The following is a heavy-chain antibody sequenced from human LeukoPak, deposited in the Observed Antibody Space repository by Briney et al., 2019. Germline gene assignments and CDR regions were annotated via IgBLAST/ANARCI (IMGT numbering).Heavy chain of an antibody. CDR3: ARGIPYYYDSSGYHRIRAYYFDY. Sequence: SETLSLTCTVSGGSISSSSYYWGWIRQPPGKGLEWIGSIYYSGSTYYNPSLKSRVTISVDTSKNQFSLKLSSVTAADTAVYYCARGIPYYYDSSGYHRIRAYYFDYWGQGTLVTVSS. D-gene: IGHD3-22*01. CDR1: GGSISSSSYY. J-gene: IGHJ4*02. V-gene: IGHV4-39*07. CDR2: IYYSGST.